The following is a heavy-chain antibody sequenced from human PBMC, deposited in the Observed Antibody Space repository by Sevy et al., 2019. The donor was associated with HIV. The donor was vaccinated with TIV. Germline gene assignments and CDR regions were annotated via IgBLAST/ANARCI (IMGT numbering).Heavy chain of an antibody. CDR2: ISSSSSYI. J-gene: IGHJ4*02. CDR3: ARDLSEQWLVQGYFDY. Sequence: GESLKISCAASGFTFSSYSMNWVRQAPGKGLEWVSSISSSSSYIYYAGSVKGRFTISRDNAKNSLYLQMNSLRAEDTAVYYCARDLSEQWLVQGYFDYWGQGTLVTVSS. D-gene: IGHD6-19*01. V-gene: IGHV3-21*01. CDR1: GFTFSSYS.